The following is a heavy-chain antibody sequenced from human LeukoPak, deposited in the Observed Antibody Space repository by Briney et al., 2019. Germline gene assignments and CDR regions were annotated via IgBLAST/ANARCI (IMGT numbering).Heavy chain of an antibody. CDR3: ASVEIWGAFDI. CDR1: GFTFSSYS. J-gene: IGHJ3*02. V-gene: IGHV3-21*01. Sequence: GGSLRLSCAASGFTFSSYSMIWVRQAPGKGLEWVSSISSSSSYIYYADSVKGRFTISRDNAKNSLYLQMNSLRAEDTAVYYCASVEIWGAFDIWGQGTMVTVSS. CDR2: ISSSSSYI. D-gene: IGHD7-27*01.